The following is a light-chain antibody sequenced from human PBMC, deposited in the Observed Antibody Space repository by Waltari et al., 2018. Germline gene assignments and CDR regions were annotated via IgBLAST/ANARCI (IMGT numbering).Light chain of an antibody. Sequence: SYELTPPPSVSVSPGQKARITCSAEEFRKQNANWYQQKPRQAPVLVIYKDSERPSGIPGRFSGSSSGTTVTFTISGVQAEDEADYYCQSADSIGTLVFGGGTKLTVL. J-gene: IGLJ2*01. CDR1: EFRKQN. V-gene: IGLV3-25*03. CDR2: KDS. CDR3: QSADSIGTLV.